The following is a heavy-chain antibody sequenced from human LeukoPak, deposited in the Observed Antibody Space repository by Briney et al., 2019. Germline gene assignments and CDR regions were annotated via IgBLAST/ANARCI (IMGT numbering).Heavy chain of an antibody. CDR1: GGTFSSYA. CDR2: IIPIFGTA. V-gene: IGHV1-69*05. CDR3: ARGGITMIVVYDY. Sequence: SVKVSCKASGGTFSSYAISWVRQAPGQGLEWMGGIIPIFGTANYAQKFQGRVTMTRDTSTSTVYMELSSLRSEDTAVYYCARGGITMIVVYDYWGQGTLVTVSS. J-gene: IGHJ4*02. D-gene: IGHD3-22*01.